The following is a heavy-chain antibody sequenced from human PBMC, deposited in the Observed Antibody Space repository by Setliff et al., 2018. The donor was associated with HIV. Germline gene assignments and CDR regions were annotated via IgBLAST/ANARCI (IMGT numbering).Heavy chain of an antibody. CDR3: ARDMDYSNPDY. J-gene: IGHJ4*02. D-gene: IGHD4-4*01. CDR1: GYMFTSYG. Sequence: EASVKVSCKASGYMFTSYGIGWVRQAPGQGLEWMGWISTYNGDTNYAPQFQGRVSVTTDTATGTVHMELRSQRSDDTAMYYCARDMDYSNPDYWGQGTLVTVSS. CDR2: ISTYNGDT. V-gene: IGHV1-18*01.